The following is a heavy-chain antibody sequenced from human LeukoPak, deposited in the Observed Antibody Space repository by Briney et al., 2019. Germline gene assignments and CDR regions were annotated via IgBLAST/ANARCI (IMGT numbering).Heavy chain of an antibody. CDR2: IYYAGGS. CDR3: ARLGAPSGSGLYFYYGMDV. CDR1: GGSMNSYY. D-gene: IGHD3-10*01. Sequence: SETLSLTCAVSGGSMNSYYWSWIRQRPGKGLEWIGYIYYAGGSDYNPSLKSRVTTSVDTSNNQFSLNLISVTAADTAVYYCARLGAPSGSGLYFYYGMDVWGQGTTVTVSS. V-gene: IGHV4-59*08. J-gene: IGHJ6*02.